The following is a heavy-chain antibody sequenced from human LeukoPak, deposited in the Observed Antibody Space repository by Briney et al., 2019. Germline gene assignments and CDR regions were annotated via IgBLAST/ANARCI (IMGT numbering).Heavy chain of an antibody. V-gene: IGHV5-51*01. CDR3: ATLPYCSSTSCYAGWFDP. CDR2: IYPGDSDT. Sequence: GESLKISCKGPGYSFTSYWIGWVRQMPGKGLEWMGIIYPGDSDTRYSPSFQGQVTISADKSISTAYLQWSSLKASDTAMYYCATLPYCSSTSCYAGWFDPWGQGTLVTVSS. D-gene: IGHD2-2*01. CDR1: GYSFTSYW. J-gene: IGHJ5*02.